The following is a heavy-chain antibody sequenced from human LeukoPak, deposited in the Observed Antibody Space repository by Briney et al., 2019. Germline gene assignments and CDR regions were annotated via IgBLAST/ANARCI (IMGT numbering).Heavy chain of an antibody. Sequence: SETLSLTCAVYGGSFSGYYWSWIRQPPGKGLEWIGEINHSGSTNYNPSLKSRVTISVDTSKNQFSLKLSSVTAAGTAVYYCARGGGIAAAGTGLGYFDYWGQGTLVTVSS. CDR1: GGSFSGYY. CDR2: INHSGST. J-gene: IGHJ4*02. V-gene: IGHV4-34*01. CDR3: ARGGGIAAAGTGLGYFDY. D-gene: IGHD6-13*01.